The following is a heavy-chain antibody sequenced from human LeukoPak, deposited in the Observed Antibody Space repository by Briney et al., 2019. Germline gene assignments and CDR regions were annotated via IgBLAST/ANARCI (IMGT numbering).Heavy chain of an antibody. CDR1: GFSFSNYW. V-gene: IGHV3-7*01. CDR2: IKQA. D-gene: IGHD3-16*02. J-gene: IGHJ4*02. CDR3: ATRGDLSWFGALRH. Sequence: GGSLRLSCVVSGFSFSNYWMDWVRQAPGKGLEWAAFIKQAYADSAKGRFTISRDNAKNSLYLQMNSLRVEDTAVYYCATRGDLSWFGALRHWSQGTLVTVSS.